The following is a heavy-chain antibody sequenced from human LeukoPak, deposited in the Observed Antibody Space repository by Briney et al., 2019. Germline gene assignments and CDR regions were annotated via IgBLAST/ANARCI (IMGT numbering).Heavy chain of an antibody. CDR3: ARDLRITFFGVVTATGGLDS. CDR1: GFTFSNYA. V-gene: IGHV3-30-3*01. Sequence: PGGSLRLSCAASGFTFSNYAMHWVRQAPGKGLTWLAVISYDGTNKYYAASVKGRFTISRDNSNNMVYLEMDSLRFEDTAFYYCARDLRITFFGVVTATGGLDSWGQGTLVTVS. D-gene: IGHD3-3*01. CDR2: ISYDGTNK. J-gene: IGHJ4*02.